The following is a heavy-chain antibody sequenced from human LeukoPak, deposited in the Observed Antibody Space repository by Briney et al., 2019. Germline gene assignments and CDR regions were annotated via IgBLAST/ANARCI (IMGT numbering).Heavy chain of an antibody. CDR1: GGSISSYY. D-gene: IGHD3-3*01. Sequence: SETLSLTCTVSGGSISSYYWSWIRQPPGKGLEWIGYIYYSGNTDYNPSLKSRVTISVDTSKNQFSLKLSSVTAADTAVYYCARLWSEGNWENWFDPWGQGTLVTVSS. J-gene: IGHJ5*02. CDR3: ARLWSEGNWENWFDP. CDR2: IYYSGNT. V-gene: IGHV4-59*01.